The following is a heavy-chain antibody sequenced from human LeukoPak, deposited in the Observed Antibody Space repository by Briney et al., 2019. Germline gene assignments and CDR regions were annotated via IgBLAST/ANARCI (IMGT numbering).Heavy chain of an antibody. V-gene: IGHV4-38-2*02. CDR3: ARDTYGDYAHFDY. CDR1: GYSISSGYY. CDR2: IYHSGRT. J-gene: IGHJ4*02. D-gene: IGHD4-17*01. Sequence: NASETLSLTCTVSGYSISSGYYWGWIRQPPGKGLEWIGSIYHSGRTFYNPSLKSRVTISVDTSKNQFSLKLSSVTAADTAVYYCARDTYGDYAHFDYWGQGTLVTVSS.